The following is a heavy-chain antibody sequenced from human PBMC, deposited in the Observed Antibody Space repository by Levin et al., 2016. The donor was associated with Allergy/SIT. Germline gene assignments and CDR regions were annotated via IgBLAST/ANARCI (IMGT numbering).Heavy chain of an antibody. Sequence: VRQMPGKGLEWMGRIDPSDSYTNYSPSFQGHVTISADKSISTAYLQWSSLKASDTAMYYCARMYYDYVWGSYNNDYWGQGTLVTVSS. J-gene: IGHJ4*02. D-gene: IGHD3-16*01. CDR3: ARMYYDYVWGSYNNDY. V-gene: IGHV5-10-1*01. CDR2: IDPSDSYT.